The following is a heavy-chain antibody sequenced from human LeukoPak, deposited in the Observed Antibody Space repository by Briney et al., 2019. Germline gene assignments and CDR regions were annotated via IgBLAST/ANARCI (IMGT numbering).Heavy chain of an antibody. V-gene: IGHV3-7*01. CDR2: IKQGGSEK. J-gene: IGHJ4*02. CDR3: ARGHCSGGSCSVDY. CDR1: GFTFSSYW. Sequence: GGSLRLSCAASGFTFSSYWMSWVRQAPGKGLEWVANIKQGGSEKYYVDSVKGRFTISRDNAKNSLYLQMNSLRAEDTAVYYCARGHCSGGSCSVDYWGQGTLVTVSS. D-gene: IGHD2-15*01.